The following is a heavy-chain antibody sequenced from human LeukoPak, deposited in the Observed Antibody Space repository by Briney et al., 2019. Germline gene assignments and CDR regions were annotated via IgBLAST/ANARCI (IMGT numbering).Heavy chain of an antibody. Sequence: GASVKVSCKASGYTFTSYYMHWVRQAPGQGLEWMGIINPSGGSTSYAQKFQGRVTMTRDMSTSTVYMELSSLRSEDTAVYYCARFKSDGVGASPFDYWGQGTLVTVSS. V-gene: IGHV1-46*01. D-gene: IGHD1-26*01. CDR2: INPSGGST. CDR3: ARFKSDGVGASPFDY. J-gene: IGHJ4*02. CDR1: GYTFTSYY.